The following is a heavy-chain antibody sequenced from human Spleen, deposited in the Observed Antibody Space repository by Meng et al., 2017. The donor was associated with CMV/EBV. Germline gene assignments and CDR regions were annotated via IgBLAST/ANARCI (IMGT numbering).Heavy chain of an antibody. J-gene: IGHJ4*02. CDR3: ARGFSPVVPATL. V-gene: IGHV3-11*01. Sequence: GESLKISCAASGFIFSDYYMSWIRQTPGKGLEWVSYISGSGRTIYYTDSVKGRFTISRDNAKNSLYLQMNSLRDEDTAVYYCARGFSPVVPATLWGQGTPVTVSS. CDR2: ISGSGRTI. CDR1: GFIFSDYY. D-gene: IGHD2-2*01.